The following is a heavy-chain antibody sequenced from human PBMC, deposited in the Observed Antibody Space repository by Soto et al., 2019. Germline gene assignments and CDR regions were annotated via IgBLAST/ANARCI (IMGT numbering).Heavy chain of an antibody. CDR1: GFTLSSYE. Sequence: PGGSLRLSCAASGFTLSSYEMTWVRQAPGKGLEWVSYISSGGNKVYYADSVKGRFTISRDNAKNSVYLQMNSLRAEDTAVYYCARDAWELLDHYFDYWGQGT. D-gene: IGHD1-26*01. J-gene: IGHJ4*02. CDR3: ARDAWELLDHYFDY. V-gene: IGHV3-48*03. CDR2: ISSGGNKV.